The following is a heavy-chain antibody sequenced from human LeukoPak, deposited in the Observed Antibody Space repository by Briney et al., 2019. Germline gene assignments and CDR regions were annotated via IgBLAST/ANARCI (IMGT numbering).Heavy chain of an antibody. V-gene: IGHV4-31*03. CDR3: ARDLGDCSSTSCPLYFDL. CDR2: IYYSGSA. CDR1: GGSISSGGDY. D-gene: IGHD2-2*01. J-gene: IGHJ2*01. Sequence: SETLSLTCTVSGGSISSGGDYWSWIRQHPGKGLEWIGYIYYSGSAYYNPSLKSRVTISVDTSKNQFSLKLSSVTAADTAVYDCARDLGDCSSTSCPLYFDLWGRGTLVTVSS.